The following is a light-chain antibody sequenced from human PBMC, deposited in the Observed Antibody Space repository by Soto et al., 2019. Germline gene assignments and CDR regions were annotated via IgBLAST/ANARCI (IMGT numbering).Light chain of an antibody. V-gene: IGLV7-46*01. CDR2: DTS. CDR1: TGAVTSNHH. CDR3: LLSYNAARV. J-gene: IGLJ2*01. Sequence: QAVVTQEPSLTVSAGGTVTLTCGTSTGAVTSNHHPYWFQQKAGQAPRTLIYDTSNKHSWTPARFSGSLLGDKAALTLSGAQPEDEAHYYCLLSYNAARVFGGGTKLTVL.